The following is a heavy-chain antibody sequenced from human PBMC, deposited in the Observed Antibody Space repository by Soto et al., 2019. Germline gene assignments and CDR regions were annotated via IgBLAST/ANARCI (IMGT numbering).Heavy chain of an antibody. V-gene: IGHV1-2*02. CDR3: ARDPIRGGVPYFFDF. D-gene: IGHD3-16*01. CDR2: VNPDTGVA. J-gene: IGHJ4*02. CDR1: GYTFSDYY. Sequence: ASVKVSCKASGYTFSDYYVHWVRLAPGQGLEWMGWVNPDTGVATFPQKFQGRVTVTRDASIKTDYMELTHLTSEDTGIYYCARDPIRGGVPYFFDFWGRGTQVTVSS.